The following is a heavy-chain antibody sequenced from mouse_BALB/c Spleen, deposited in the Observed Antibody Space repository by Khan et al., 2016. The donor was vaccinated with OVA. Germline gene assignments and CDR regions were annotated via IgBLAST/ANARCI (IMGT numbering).Heavy chain of an antibody. J-gene: IGHJ4*01. D-gene: IGHD2-14*01. Sequence: QVRLQQSGAELARPGASVKMSCKASGYSFTSHTMHWVKQRPGQGLEWIGYINPRSGYTNYNQKFNDKATLTADKSSSTAYMQLSSLTSEDSAVYYCARRTTGYALDYWGQRTSVTVSS. V-gene: IGHV1-4*01. CDR1: GYSFTSHT. CDR2: INPRSGYT. CDR3: ARRTTGYALDY.